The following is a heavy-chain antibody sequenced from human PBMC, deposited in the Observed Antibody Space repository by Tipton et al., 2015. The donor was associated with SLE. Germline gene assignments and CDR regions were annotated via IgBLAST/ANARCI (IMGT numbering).Heavy chain of an antibody. D-gene: IGHD2-15*01. CDR2: VSFNGIT. CDR3: ARQNGYSDGGFTYGAAVVGLLDS. CDR1: GYSISSGYY. J-gene: IGHJ4*02. V-gene: IGHV4-61*01. Sequence: TLSLTCSVSGYSISSGYYWSWIRQTPGKGLEWIGYVSFNGITNYNPSLESRVSISLDRSRNQISLRLTSVTAADTAVYYCARQNGYSDGGFTYGAAVVGLLDSWGQGTLVTVSS.